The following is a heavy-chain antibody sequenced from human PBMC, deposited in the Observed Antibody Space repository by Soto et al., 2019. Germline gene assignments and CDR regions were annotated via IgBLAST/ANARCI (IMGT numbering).Heavy chain of an antibody. CDR1: GFTFSDYY. D-gene: IGHD4-17*01. V-gene: IGHV3-11*01. CDR3: ARGVMDYETYYFDY. Sequence: PGGSLRLSCADSGFTFSDYYMSWIRQAPGKGLEWVSYISSSGSTIYYADSVKGRFTISRDNAKNSLYLQMNSLRAEDTAVYYCARGVMDYETYYFDYWGQGTLVTVSS. J-gene: IGHJ4*02. CDR2: ISSSGSTI.